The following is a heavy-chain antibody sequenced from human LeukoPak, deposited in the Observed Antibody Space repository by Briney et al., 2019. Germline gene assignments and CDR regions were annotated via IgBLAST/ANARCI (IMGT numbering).Heavy chain of an antibody. CDR2: IYSSGNT. CDR3: ARDGRIYDFWSGYYRPGGFDP. Sequence: SETLSLTCAVSGASISSSNYYWGWVRQSPGKGLEWIGNIYSSGNTYYNASLKSRVTMYIDTSKNQFSLQLNSVTPEDTAVYYCARDGRIYDFWSGYYRPGGFDPWGQGTLVTVSS. D-gene: IGHD3-3*01. CDR1: GASISSSNYY. V-gene: IGHV4-39*07. J-gene: IGHJ5*02.